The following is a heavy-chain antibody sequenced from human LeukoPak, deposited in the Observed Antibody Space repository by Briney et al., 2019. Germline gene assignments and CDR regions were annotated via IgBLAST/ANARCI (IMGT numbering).Heavy chain of an antibody. Sequence: SETLSLTCAVYGGSFSGYYWSCIRQPPGKGLEWIGEINHSGSTNYNPSLKSRVTISVDTSKNQFSLKLSSVTAADTAVYYCARRTSYGGNSNFDYWGQGTLVTVSS. V-gene: IGHV4-34*01. CDR1: GGSFSGYY. D-gene: IGHD4-23*01. CDR2: INHSGST. J-gene: IGHJ4*02. CDR3: ARRTSYGGNSNFDY.